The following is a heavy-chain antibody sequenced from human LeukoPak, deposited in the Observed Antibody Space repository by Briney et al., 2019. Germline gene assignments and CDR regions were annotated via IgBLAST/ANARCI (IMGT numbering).Heavy chain of an antibody. J-gene: IGHJ5*02. Sequence: SETLSLTCSVSGGSISTYYWSWIRQPPGKGLEWIAYMYYGGSTNYNPSLKSRVSISVDTSKNQFSLNLSSVTAADTAVYYCARVDGGYCSGGSCYSNRFDPWGQGTLVTVSS. CDR1: GGSISTYY. CDR3: ARVDGGYCSGGSCYSNRFDP. V-gene: IGHV4-59*01. CDR2: MYYGGST. D-gene: IGHD2-15*01.